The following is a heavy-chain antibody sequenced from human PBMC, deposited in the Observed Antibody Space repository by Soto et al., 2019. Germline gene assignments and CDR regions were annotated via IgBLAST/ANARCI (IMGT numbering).Heavy chain of an antibody. CDR2: IYYSGST. J-gene: IGHJ5*02. V-gene: IGHV4-59*01. CDR3: ARVPSYYDSSGYSRLWRFDP. D-gene: IGHD3-22*01. CDR1: GGSISSYY. Sequence: PSETLSLTCTVSGGSISSYYWSWIRQPPGKGLEWIGYIYYSGSTNYNPSLKSRVTISVDTSKNQFSLKLSSVTAADTAVYYCARVPSYYDSSGYSRLWRFDPWGQGTLVTVSS.